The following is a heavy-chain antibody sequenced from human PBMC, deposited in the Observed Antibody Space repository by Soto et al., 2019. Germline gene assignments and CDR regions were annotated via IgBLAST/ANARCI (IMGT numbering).Heavy chain of an antibody. D-gene: IGHD3-22*01. V-gene: IGHV4-59*01. J-gene: IGHJ4*02. Sequence: PSETLSLTCTVSGGSISSYYWSWIRQPPGKGLEWIGYIYYSGSTNYNPSLKSRVTISVDTSKNQFSLKLSSVTAADTAVYYCARVPEYYDSSGFYFDYWGQGTLVTVSS. CDR1: GGSISSYY. CDR3: ARVPEYYDSSGFYFDY. CDR2: IYYSGST.